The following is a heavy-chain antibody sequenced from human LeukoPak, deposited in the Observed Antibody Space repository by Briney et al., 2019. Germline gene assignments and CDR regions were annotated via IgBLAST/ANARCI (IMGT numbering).Heavy chain of an antibody. Sequence: GESLKISCKGSGYSFATYSIGWVRQVPGKGLEWMGMIYPGDADTRYSPSFQGQVTISADKSISTAYLQWSSLKASDTAIYFCARLGLMRYCSGGNCHPDYWGQGTLVTVSS. V-gene: IGHV5-51*01. CDR3: ARLGLMRYCSGGNCHPDY. D-gene: IGHD2-15*01. CDR2: IYPGDADT. CDR1: GYSFATYS. J-gene: IGHJ4*02.